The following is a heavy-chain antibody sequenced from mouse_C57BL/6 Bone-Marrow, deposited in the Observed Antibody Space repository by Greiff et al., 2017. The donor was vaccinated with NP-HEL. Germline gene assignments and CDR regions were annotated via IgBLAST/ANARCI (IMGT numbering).Heavy chain of an antibody. CDR2: IDPENGDT. Sequence: EVKLQESGAELVRPGASVKLSCTASGFNIKDDYMHWVKQRPEQGLEWIGWIDPENGDTEYASKFQGKATITADTSSNTAYLQLSSLTSEDTAVYYCTNWDEDYWGQGTTLTVSS. J-gene: IGHJ2*01. V-gene: IGHV14-4*01. CDR3: TNWDEDY. CDR1: GFNIKDDY. D-gene: IGHD4-1*01.